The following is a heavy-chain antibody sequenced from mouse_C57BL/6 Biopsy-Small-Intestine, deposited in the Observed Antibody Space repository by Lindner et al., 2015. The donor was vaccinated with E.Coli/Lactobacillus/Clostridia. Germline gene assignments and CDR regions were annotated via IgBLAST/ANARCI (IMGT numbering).Heavy chain of an antibody. J-gene: IGHJ2*01. V-gene: IGHV1-54*01. CDR1: GYAFTNYL. CDR3: ARSKVFDYFDY. CDR2: INPGSGGT. Sequence: VQLQESGAELVRPGTSVKVSCKASGYAFTNYLIEWVKQRPGQGLEWIGVINPGSGGTNYNEKFKDKATLTAGKSSSTAYMQLSSLTSEDSAVYFCARSKVFDYFDYWGQGTTLTVSS.